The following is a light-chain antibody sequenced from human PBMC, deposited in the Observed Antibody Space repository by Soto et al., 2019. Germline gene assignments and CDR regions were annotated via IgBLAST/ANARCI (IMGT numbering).Light chain of an antibody. CDR3: SSYTSSSTWL. CDR2: EVS. J-gene: IGLJ3*02. V-gene: IGLV2-14*01. CDR1: SSDVGGYDY. Sequence: QSVLTQAASVSGSPGQSITISCAGTSSDVGGYDYVSWYQHHPDKAPKLMIYEVSNRPSGVSNRFSGSKSGSTASLTISGLQAEDEADYYCSSYTSSSTWLFGGGTQLTVL.